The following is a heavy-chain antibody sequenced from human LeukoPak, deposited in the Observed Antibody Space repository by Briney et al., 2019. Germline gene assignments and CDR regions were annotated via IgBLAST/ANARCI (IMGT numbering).Heavy chain of an antibody. D-gene: IGHD3-3*01. J-gene: IGHJ6*03. Sequence: SETLSLTCTVSGGSISSYYWSWIRQPPGKGLEWIGYIYYSGSTNYNPSLKSRVTISVDTSKNQFSLKLSSVTAAEPAVYYCASVRNYDFWSGYPAPYYYYYMDVWGKGTTVAVSS. CDR1: GGSISSYY. CDR3: ASVRNYDFWSGYPAPYYYYYMDV. CDR2: IYYSGST. V-gene: IGHV4-59*12.